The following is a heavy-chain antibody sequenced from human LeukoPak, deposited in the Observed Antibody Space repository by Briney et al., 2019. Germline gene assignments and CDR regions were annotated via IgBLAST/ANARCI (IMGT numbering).Heavy chain of an antibody. CDR3: ARGGDSSYYYYYMDV. V-gene: IGHV4-59*01. J-gene: IGHJ6*03. CDR2: IYYSGST. D-gene: IGHD3-16*01. CDR1: GGSISSYY. Sequence: PSETLSLTCTVSGGSISSYYWSWIRQPPGKGLEWIGYIYYSGSTNYNPSLKSRVTISVDTSKNQFSLKLSSVTAADTAVYYCARGGDSSYYYYYMDVWGKGTTVTISS.